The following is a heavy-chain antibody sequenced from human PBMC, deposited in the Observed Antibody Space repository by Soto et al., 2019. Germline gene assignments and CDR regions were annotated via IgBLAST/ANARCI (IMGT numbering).Heavy chain of an antibody. J-gene: IGHJ4*02. D-gene: IGHD2-15*01. Sequence: PGGSLRLSCAASGFSFSSKAMSWVRQAPGKGLEWVSSISSGGDNTYYADSVKGRSTISRDNSRDTLDLQLNGLRAEDTAIYFCAKGLHCSGSTCYPNYYDYWGQGTPVTVSS. CDR1: GFSFSSKA. V-gene: IGHV3-23*01. CDR3: AKGLHCSGSTCYPNYYDY. CDR2: ISSGGDNT.